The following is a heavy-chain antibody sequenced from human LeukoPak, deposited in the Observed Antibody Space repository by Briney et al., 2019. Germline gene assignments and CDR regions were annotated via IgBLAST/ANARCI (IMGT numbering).Heavy chain of an antibody. J-gene: IGHJ4*02. V-gene: IGHV4-4*02. CDR1: GGSISSSYW. CDR2: VYHSGST. D-gene: IGHD3-3*01. CDR3: ARIYDFWSGSPHFDY. Sequence: SETLSLTCAVSGGSISSSYWWSWVRQPPGKGLEWIGEVYHSGSTNYNPSLKSRVTLSVDTSKNQFSLKLSSVTAADTAVYYCARIYDFWSGSPHFDYWGQGTLVTVSS.